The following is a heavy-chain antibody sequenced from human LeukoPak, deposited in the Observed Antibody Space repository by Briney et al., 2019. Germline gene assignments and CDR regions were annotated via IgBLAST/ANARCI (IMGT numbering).Heavy chain of an antibody. CDR2: INPSGGST. D-gene: IGHD3-22*01. J-gene: IGHJ5*02. V-gene: IGHV1-46*01. CDR1: GYTFTSYY. CDR3: ARQPSPYYYDSSGYQNWFDP. Sequence: ASVKVSCKASGYTFTSYYMHWVRQAPGQGLEWMGIINPSGGSTSYAQKLQGRVTMTRDTSTSTVYMELSSLRSEDTAVYYCARQPSPYYYDSSGYQNWFDPWGQGTLVTVSS.